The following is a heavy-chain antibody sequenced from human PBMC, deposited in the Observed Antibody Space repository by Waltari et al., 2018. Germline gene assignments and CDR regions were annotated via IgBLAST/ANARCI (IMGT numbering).Heavy chain of an antibody. CDR2: MSGSGTTI. CDR1: GFTFSSYG. CDR3: ARRFDS. J-gene: IGHJ4*02. V-gene: IGHV3-48*03. Sequence: EVQLVESGGGLVQPGGSLRLSCAVYGFTFSSYGRNWVRQAPGKGLEGIPYMSGSGTTIYYADSVKGRFTISRDDAENSLYLQMNSLRAEDTALYYCARRFDSWGQGTRVTVSS.